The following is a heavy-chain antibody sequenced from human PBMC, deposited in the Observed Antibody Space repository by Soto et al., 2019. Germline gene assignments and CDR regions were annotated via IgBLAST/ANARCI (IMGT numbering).Heavy chain of an antibody. J-gene: IGHJ6*02. D-gene: IGHD2-21*02. CDR1: GLTFNTSG. Sequence: QVQLVESGGGVVQPGAFLRLSCEVSGLTFNTSGMHWVRQAPGKGLEWLAVISYDGATQYYGGTVKGRFTISRDNSKNTLFLHLGRLRAEDTAMYYCATKARVTNYLYYGMDVWGLGTTVTVSS. V-gene: IGHV3-30*03. CDR2: ISYDGATQ. CDR3: ATKARVTNYLYYGMDV.